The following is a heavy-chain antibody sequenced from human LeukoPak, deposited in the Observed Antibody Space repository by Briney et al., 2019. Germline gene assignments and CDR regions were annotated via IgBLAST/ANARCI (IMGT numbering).Heavy chain of an antibody. CDR3: VRDFYVDY. V-gene: IGHV3-7*03. J-gene: IGHJ4*02. D-gene: IGHD2/OR15-2a*01. Sequence: GGSLRPSCAASGFTFNVYWMNWVRQAPGKGLEWVANIKHDGTEKNYVDSVKGRFTIYRDNAENTLYLQMNSLRAEDTAVYYCVRDFYVDYWGQGAMVTVSS. CDR2: IKHDGTEK. CDR1: GFTFNVYW.